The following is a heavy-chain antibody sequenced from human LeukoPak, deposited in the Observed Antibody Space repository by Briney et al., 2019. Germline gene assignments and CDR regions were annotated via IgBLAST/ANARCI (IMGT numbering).Heavy chain of an antibody. V-gene: IGHV4-4*07. Sequence: PSETLSLTCTVSDASVTTYSWSWLRQPGGKGLEWIGSVYSSEATKYNPSLKSRVTISADTSKNQFSLKLPSVTAADTAVYYCARDHYGSGSYKAYFDYWGHGIQVTVSS. CDR3: ARDHYGSGSYKAYFDY. D-gene: IGHD3-10*01. J-gene: IGHJ4*01. CDR2: VYSSEAT. CDR1: DASVTTYS.